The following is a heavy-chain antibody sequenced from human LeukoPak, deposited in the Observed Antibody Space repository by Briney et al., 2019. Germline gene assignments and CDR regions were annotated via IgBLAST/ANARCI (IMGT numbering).Heavy chain of an antibody. CDR3: ATDSGYDEYGRTNYYYYGMDV. J-gene: IGHJ6*02. D-gene: IGHD5-12*01. Sequence: GASVKVSCKVSGYTLTELSMHWVRQAPGKGLEWMGGFDPEDGETIYAQKFQGRVTMTEDTSTDTAYMELSSLRSEGTAVYYCATDSGYDEYGRTNYYYYGMDVWGQGTTVTVSS. CDR1: GYTLTELS. CDR2: FDPEDGET. V-gene: IGHV1-24*01.